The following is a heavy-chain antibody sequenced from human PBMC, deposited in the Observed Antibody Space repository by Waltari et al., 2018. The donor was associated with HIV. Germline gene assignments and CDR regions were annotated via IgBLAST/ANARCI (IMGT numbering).Heavy chain of an antibody. CDR2: INSDGSST. Sequence: EVQLVESGGGLVQPGGSLRLSCAASGFTFSSYWMHWVRQAPGTGLVWVSRINSDGSSTSYADSVKGRFTISRDNAKNTLYLQMNSLRAEDTAVYYCARNLEVAAAGGGVDYWGQGTLVTVSS. V-gene: IGHV3-74*01. CDR1: GFTFSSYW. J-gene: IGHJ4*02. CDR3: ARNLEVAAAGGGVDY. D-gene: IGHD6-13*01.